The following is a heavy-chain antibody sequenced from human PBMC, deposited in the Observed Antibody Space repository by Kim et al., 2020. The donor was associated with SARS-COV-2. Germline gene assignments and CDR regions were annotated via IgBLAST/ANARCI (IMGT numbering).Heavy chain of an antibody. V-gene: IGHV4-39*01. Sequence: SETLSLTCTVSGGSISSSSYYWGWIRQPPGKGLEWIGSIYYSGSTYYNPSLKSRVTISVDTSKNQFSLKLSSVTAADTAVYYCARPHDNSLFDGSGSYWFDPWGQGTLVTVSS. CDR1: GGSISSSSYY. D-gene: IGHD3-10*01. CDR2: IYYSGST. J-gene: IGHJ5*02. CDR3: ARPHDNSLFDGSGSYWFDP.